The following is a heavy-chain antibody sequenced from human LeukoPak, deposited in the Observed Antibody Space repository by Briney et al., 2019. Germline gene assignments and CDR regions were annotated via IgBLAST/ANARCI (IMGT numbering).Heavy chain of an antibody. V-gene: IGHV3-23*01. CDR2: ISDTGRRT. CDR3: ARHDSFIPY. Sequence: TGGSLRLSCAASGFTFSDYATSWVRQAAGKGLEWVSGISDTGRRTYYTDSVQGRFTISRDESKKTVYLLMNTLRAEDTAVYFCARHDSFIPYWGQGTLVTVSS. D-gene: IGHD3-16*02. CDR1: GFTFSDYA. J-gene: IGHJ4*02.